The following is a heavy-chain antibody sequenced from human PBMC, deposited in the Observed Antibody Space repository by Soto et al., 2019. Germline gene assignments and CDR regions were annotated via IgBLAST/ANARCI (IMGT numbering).Heavy chain of an antibody. D-gene: IGHD3-10*01. CDR2: INPNNGNT. V-gene: IGHV1-8*02. CDR1: GYTFTSYG. CDR3: AREVRGGAFDI. J-gene: IGHJ3*02. Sequence: ASVKVSCKASGYTFTSYGISWVRQAPGQGLEWMGWINPNNGNTDYAQKFQGRVTMTRNTSISTAYMELSSLRSEDTAVYYCAREVRGGAFDIWGQGTMVTVSS.